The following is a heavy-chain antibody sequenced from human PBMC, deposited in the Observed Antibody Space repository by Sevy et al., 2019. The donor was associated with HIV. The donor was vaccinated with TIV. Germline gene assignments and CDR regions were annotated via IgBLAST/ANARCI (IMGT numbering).Heavy chain of an antibody. Sequence: ASVKVSCKASGGTFSSYAISWVRQAPGQGLEWMGGIIPIFGTANYAQKFQGRVTITADESTSTAYMELSSLRSEDTAVYYCAGVSKDPSYGDYDYYYGMDVWGQGTTVTVSS. J-gene: IGHJ6*02. CDR2: IIPIFGTA. D-gene: IGHD4-17*01. V-gene: IGHV1-69*13. CDR3: AGVSKDPSYGDYDYYYGMDV. CDR1: GGTFSSYA.